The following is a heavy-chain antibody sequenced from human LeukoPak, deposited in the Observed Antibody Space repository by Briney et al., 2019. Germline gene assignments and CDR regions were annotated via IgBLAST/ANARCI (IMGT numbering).Heavy chain of an antibody. Sequence: SETLSLTCAVYGGSFGGYYWSWIRQPPGKGLEWIGEINHSGSTNYNPSLKSRVTISADMSKNQFSLKLSSVTAADTAVYYCARVKETSRRHDAFDIWGQGTMVTVSS. V-gene: IGHV4-34*01. CDR1: GGSFGGYY. J-gene: IGHJ3*02. CDR2: INHSGST. CDR3: ARVKETSRRHDAFDI.